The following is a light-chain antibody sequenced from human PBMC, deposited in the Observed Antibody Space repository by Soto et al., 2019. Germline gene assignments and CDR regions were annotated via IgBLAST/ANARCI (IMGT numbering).Light chain of an antibody. CDR1: SRDVGSYNL. J-gene: IGLJ1*01. CDR2: EGS. V-gene: IGLV2-23*01. CDR3: CSYAGSSNFYV. Sequence: QSVLTQPASVSGSPGQSITISCTGTSRDVGSYNLVSWYQQHPGKAPKLMIYEGSKRPSGVSNRFSGSKSGNTASLTISGLQAEDEADYYCCSYAGSSNFYVFGTGTKVTVL.